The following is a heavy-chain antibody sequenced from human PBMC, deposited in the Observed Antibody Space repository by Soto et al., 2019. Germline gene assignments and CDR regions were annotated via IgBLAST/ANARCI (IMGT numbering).Heavy chain of an antibody. V-gene: IGHV4-39*01. CDR2: IYYSGGT. CDR3: ARGRPTEGDY. Sequence: SETLSLTCTVSGGSISSSSYYWGWIRQPPGKGLEWIGSIYYSGGTYYNPSLKSRVTISVDTSKNQFSLKLSSVTAADTAVYYCARGRPTEGDYWGQGTLVNV. J-gene: IGHJ4*02. CDR1: GGSISSSSYY.